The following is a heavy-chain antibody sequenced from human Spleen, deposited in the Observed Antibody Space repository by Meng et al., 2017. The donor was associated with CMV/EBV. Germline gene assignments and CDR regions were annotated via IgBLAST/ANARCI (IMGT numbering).Heavy chain of an antibody. Sequence: VSGGSIRSSTWWTWVRQPPGKRLEWIGEVYHSGSTFYNPSLKSRVTISLDRSKNQFSLKLRSVTAADTAVYYCARARIAIDSTLIDYWGQGTLVTVSS. CDR3: ARARIAIDSTLIDY. D-gene: IGHD2-21*01. CDR1: GGSIRSSTW. J-gene: IGHJ4*02. CDR2: VYHSGST. V-gene: IGHV4-4*02.